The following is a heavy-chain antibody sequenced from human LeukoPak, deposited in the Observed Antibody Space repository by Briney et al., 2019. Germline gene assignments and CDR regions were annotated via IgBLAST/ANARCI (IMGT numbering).Heavy chain of an antibody. D-gene: IGHD4-11*01. Sequence: PSGTLSLTCTVSGGSISSSSYYWGWIRQPPGKGLEWIGSIYYSGSTYYNPSLKSRVTISVDTSKNQFSLKLSSVTAADTAVYYCARRGYSNIDFDYWGQGTLVTVSS. CDR2: IYYSGST. CDR3: ARRGYSNIDFDY. V-gene: IGHV4-39*01. CDR1: GGSISSSSYY. J-gene: IGHJ4*02.